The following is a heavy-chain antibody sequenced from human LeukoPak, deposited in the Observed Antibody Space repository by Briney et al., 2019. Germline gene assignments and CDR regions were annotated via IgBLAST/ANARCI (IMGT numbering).Heavy chain of an antibody. V-gene: IGHV3-21*01. CDR3: ARDSGYYDFCSGYPDSYGMDV. J-gene: IGHJ6*02. D-gene: IGHD3-3*01. CDR2: ISSSSSYI. Sequence: PGGSLRLSCAASGFTFSSYSMNWVRQAPGKGLEWVSSISSSSSYIYYADSVKGRFTISRDNAKNPLYLQMNSLRAEDTAVYYCARDSGYYDFCSGYPDSYGMDVWGQGTTVTVSS. CDR1: GFTFSSYS.